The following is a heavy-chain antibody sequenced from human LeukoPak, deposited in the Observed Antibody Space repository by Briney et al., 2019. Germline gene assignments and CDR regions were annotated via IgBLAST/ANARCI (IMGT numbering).Heavy chain of an antibody. CDR1: GFTFSSYT. Sequence: GGSLRLSCAASGFTFSSYTMNWVRQAPGKGLEWVSSISSSSSHTYYADSVKGRFTISRDNAKNSLYLQMNSLRAEDTAVYYCARTYYYDSSGPDDAFDIWGQGTMVTVSS. CDR2: ISSSSSHT. V-gene: IGHV3-21*01. D-gene: IGHD3-22*01. CDR3: ARTYYYDSSGPDDAFDI. J-gene: IGHJ3*02.